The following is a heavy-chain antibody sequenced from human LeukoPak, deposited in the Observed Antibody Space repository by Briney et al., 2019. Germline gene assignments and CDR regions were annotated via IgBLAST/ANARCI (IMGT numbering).Heavy chain of an antibody. CDR2: ISAYNGNT. CDR1: GYTFTSYG. Sequence: ASVKASCKASGYTFTSYGISWVRQAPGQGLEWMGWISAYNGNTNYAQKLQGRVTMTTDTSTSTAYMELRSLRSDDTAVYYCAREYYYDSSGYYPFDYWGQGTLVTVSS. V-gene: IGHV1-18*01. CDR3: AREYYYDSSGYYPFDY. J-gene: IGHJ4*02. D-gene: IGHD3-22*01.